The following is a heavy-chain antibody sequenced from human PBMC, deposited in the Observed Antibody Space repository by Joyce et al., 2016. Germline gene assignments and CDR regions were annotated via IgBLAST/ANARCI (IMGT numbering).Heavy chain of an antibody. CDR3: ARGGTSSDHYFFYTLDV. Sequence: QVLLVQSGAAVKRPGSSLRVSCKSSGGDFSNYTVNWVRQAPGQRLEWMGGIIPFFGAAKYAEDFQGRVTLTADQSTRTAYVELSDLTSADTAVYYCARGGTSSDHYFFYTLDVWGPGTTVIVSS. CDR1: GGDFSNYT. D-gene: IGHD1-14*01. V-gene: IGHV1-69*12. CDR2: IIPFFGAA. J-gene: IGHJ6*02.